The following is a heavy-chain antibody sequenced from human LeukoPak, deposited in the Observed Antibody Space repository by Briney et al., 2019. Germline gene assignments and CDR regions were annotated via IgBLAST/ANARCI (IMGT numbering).Heavy chain of an antibody. J-gene: IGHJ4*02. CDR1: GFTFSTYG. D-gene: IGHD3-10*01. CDR2: ISSSGGST. Sequence: GGSLRLSCVASGFTFSTYGMSWVRQAPGKGLECVSGISSSGGSTYYADSVKGRFTISRDNSRNTLYLQMNSLRAEDTAVYYCARHLLWFGELSGGFDYWGQGTLVTVSS. CDR3: ARHLLWFGELSGGFDY. V-gene: IGHV3-23*01.